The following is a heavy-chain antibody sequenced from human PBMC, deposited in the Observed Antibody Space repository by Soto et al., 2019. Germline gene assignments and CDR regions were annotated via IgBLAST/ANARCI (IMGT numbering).Heavy chain of an antibody. CDR2: ISGSGGGT. CDR1: GFTFGSYA. V-gene: IGHV3-23*01. CDR3: AKDPGGAVAGEFDY. J-gene: IGHJ4*02. D-gene: IGHD6-19*01. Sequence: EVQLLESGGGLVQPGGSLRLSCAASGFTFGSYAMSWVRQAPGKGLEWVSAISGSGGGTYYADSVKGRFTISRDNSKNTLYLQMNSLRAEDTAVYYCAKDPGGAVAGEFDYCGQGTLVTVSS.